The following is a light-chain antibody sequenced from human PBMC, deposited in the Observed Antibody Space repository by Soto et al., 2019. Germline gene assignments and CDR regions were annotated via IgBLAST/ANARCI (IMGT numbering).Light chain of an antibody. CDR1: QSISSY. CDR2: AAS. J-gene: IGKJ1*01. Sequence: DIQMTQSPSSLSASVGDRVTITCRASQSISSYLNWYQQRPGKAPKLLIYAASSLQRGVPSRFSGSGSGTDVTLTISSLQPEDFATYDCQQSYSTPQTFGQGTKVDIK. V-gene: IGKV1-39*01. CDR3: QQSYSTPQT.